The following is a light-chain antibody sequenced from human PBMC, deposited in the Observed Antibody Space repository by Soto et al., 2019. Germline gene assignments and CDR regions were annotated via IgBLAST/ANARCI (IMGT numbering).Light chain of an antibody. J-gene: IGKJ2*01. CDR2: DAS. CDR1: QSVSSTS. V-gene: IGKV3-20*01. Sequence: EIELTQSPGTLSLSPGERAALSCRASQSVSSTSLAWYQQKPGQAPRLLIYDASSRATDVPDRFSGSGSGTDFTLNISRLEHEDFAVYYCQHYGGSPPRYTFGQGTKVEIK. CDR3: QHYGGSPPRYT.